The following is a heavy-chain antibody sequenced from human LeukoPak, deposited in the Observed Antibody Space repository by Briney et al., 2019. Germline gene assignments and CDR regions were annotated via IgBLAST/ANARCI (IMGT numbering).Heavy chain of an antibody. CDR3: AKGKSSGWYAATDY. D-gene: IGHD6-19*01. V-gene: IGHV3-74*01. CDR1: GFTFSSYW. J-gene: IGHJ4*02. Sequence: PGGSLRLSCAASGFTFSSYWMHWVRQAPGKGLVWVSRINSDGSSTSYADSVKGRFTISRDNAKNTLYLQMNSLRAEDTAVYYCAKGKSSGWYAATDYWGQGTLVTVSS. CDR2: INSDGSST.